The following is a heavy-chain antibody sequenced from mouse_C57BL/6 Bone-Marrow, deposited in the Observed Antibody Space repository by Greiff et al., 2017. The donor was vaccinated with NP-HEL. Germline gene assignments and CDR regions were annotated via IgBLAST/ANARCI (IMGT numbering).Heavy chain of an antibody. Sequence: DVMLVESGGGLVQPGGSLSLSCAASGFTFTDYYMSWVRQPPGKALEWLGFIRNKANGYTTEYSASVKGRFTISRDNSQSILYLQMNALRAEDSATYYCARCGYYSSYWYFDVWGTGTTVTVSS. D-gene: IGHD2-3*01. CDR1: GFTFTDYY. J-gene: IGHJ1*03. CDR2: IRNKANGYTT. V-gene: IGHV7-3*01. CDR3: ARCGYYSSYWYFDV.